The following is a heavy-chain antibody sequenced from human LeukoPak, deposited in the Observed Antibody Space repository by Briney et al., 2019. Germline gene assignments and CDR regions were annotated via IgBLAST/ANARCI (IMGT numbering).Heavy chain of an antibody. CDR2: ISSSGRTT. Sequence: GESLRLSCAASGLTFSTAWMSWVRQAPGKGLEWVSYISSSGRTTYYADSVKGRFTISRDNAKNSLYLQMNILRAEDTAVYYCARDSDSSGYFDSWGQGTLVTVSS. J-gene: IGHJ4*02. V-gene: IGHV3-48*04. D-gene: IGHD3-22*01. CDR1: GLTFSTAW. CDR3: ARDSDSSGYFDS.